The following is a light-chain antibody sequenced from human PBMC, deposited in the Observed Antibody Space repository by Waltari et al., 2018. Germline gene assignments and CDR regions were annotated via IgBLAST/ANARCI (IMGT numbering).Light chain of an antibody. CDR2: DAS. CDR1: QTVGTY. J-gene: IGKJ4*01. CDR3: QQRSDWPLT. V-gene: IGKV3-11*01. Sequence: EIVLTQSPATLSLSPGQRATHSCRASQTVGTYLAWYQQRPGQAPRLFIYDASNRATGIPARFSGSGSGTDFTLIISSLEPEDFAVYYCQQRSDWPLTFGGGTKVEIK.